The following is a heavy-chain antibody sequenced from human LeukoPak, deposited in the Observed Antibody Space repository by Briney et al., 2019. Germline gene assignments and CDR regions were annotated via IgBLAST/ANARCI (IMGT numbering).Heavy chain of an antibody. CDR2: IYSGGST. CDR3: AHLGYYDSSGHSPGDY. V-gene: IGHV3-53*01. J-gene: IGHJ4*02. Sequence: PGGSLRLSCAASGFTVSSNYMSWVRQAPGKGLEWVSVIYSGGSTYYADSVKGRFTISRDNSKNTLYLQMNSLRAEDTAVYYCAHLGYYDSSGHSPGDYWGQGTLVTVSS. D-gene: IGHD3-22*01. CDR1: GFTVSSNY.